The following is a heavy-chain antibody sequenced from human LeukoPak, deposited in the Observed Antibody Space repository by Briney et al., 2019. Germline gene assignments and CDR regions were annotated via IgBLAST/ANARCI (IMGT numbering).Heavy chain of an antibody. V-gene: IGHV3-33*08. CDR3: ARDGGGFCSSTSCYGGYYFDY. J-gene: IGHJ4*02. Sequence: GGSLRLSCAASGFTFSNYAMIWVRQAPGKGLEWVAVIWYDGSNKYYADSVKGRFTISRDNSKNTLYLQMNSLSAEDTAVYYCARDGGGFCSSTSCYGGYYFDYWGQGTLVTVSS. CDR1: GFTFSNYA. CDR2: IWYDGSNK. D-gene: IGHD2-2*01.